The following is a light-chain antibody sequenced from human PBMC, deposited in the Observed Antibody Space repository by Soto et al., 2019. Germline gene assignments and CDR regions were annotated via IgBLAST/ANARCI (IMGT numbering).Light chain of an antibody. V-gene: IGLV2-8*01. CDR2: EVT. CDR1: SSDVGFYNF. J-gene: IGLJ1*01. Sequence: QSALTQPPSASGSPGQSLTISCTGTSSDVGFYNFVSWYQQRPGKAPKLVTYEVTKRPSGVPDRFSGSKSGSTASLTVSGLQADDEADYYCASYAGTKLFVFGSGTKV. CDR3: ASYAGTKLFV.